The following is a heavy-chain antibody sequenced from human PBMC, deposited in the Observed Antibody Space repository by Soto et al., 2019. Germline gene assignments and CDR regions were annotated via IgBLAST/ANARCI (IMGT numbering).Heavy chain of an antibody. Sequence: GGSLRPSCAASGFTFSRYAMSWVRQAPGKGLEWVSAISGSGDSTYYTDSVKGRFTISRDNSKNTLYLQMNSLRAEDTAVYYCAKWAAVPRTDYWGQGTLVTVSS. CDR2: ISGSGDST. J-gene: IGHJ4*02. D-gene: IGHD6-13*01. CDR1: GFTFSRYA. V-gene: IGHV3-23*01. CDR3: AKWAAVPRTDY.